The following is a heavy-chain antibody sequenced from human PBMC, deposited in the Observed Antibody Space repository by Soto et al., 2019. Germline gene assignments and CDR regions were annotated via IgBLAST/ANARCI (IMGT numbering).Heavy chain of an antibody. CDR1: GFTFSDYY. V-gene: IGHV3-11*01. Sequence: PGGSLRLSCAASGFTFSDYYMSWIRQAPGKGLEWVSYISSSGSTIYYADSVKGRFTISRDNAKNSLYLQMNSLRAEDTAVYYCATIGGGIVVVPAARRSMDVWGQGTTVTVSS. CDR3: ATIGGGIVVVPAARRSMDV. J-gene: IGHJ6*02. CDR2: ISSSGSTI. D-gene: IGHD2-2*01.